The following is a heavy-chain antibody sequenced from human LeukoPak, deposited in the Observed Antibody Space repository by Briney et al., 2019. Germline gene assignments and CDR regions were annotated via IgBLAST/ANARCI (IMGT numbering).Heavy chain of an antibody. J-gene: IGHJ5*02. Sequence: ASVKVSCKASGYTFTSYGINWVRQAPGQGLEWMGWITAYNGNTNYAQKLQGRVTMTTDTSTSTAYMELRSLTSDDTAVYYCARITRRDGYNREAASWGQGTLVTVSS. CDR2: ITAYNGNT. CDR3: ARITRRDGYNREAAS. CDR1: GYTFTSYG. D-gene: IGHD5-24*01. V-gene: IGHV1-18*01.